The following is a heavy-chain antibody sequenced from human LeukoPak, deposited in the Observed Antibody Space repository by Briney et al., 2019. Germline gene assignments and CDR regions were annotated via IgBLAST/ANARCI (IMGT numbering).Heavy chain of an antibody. V-gene: IGHV4-59*01. CDR1: GGSMSGYF. J-gene: IGHJ1*01. CDR2: IYYSGGT. CDR3: ARSITSSWYGDFQH. Sequence: SETLSLTCTVSGGSMSGYFWSWIRQPPGTGLEWIGYIYYSGGTNYNPSLKSRVTISVDTSKNQFSLKLSSVTAADTAVYYCARSITSSWYGDFQHWGQGTLVTVSS. D-gene: IGHD6-13*01.